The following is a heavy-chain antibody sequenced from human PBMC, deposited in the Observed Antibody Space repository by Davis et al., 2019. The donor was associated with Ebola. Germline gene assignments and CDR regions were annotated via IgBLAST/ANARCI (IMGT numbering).Heavy chain of an antibody. CDR1: GFTFSSYG. D-gene: IGHD4-17*01. J-gene: IGHJ6*02. CDR3: ARDPAVTPGYYGMDV. Sequence: GESLKISCAASGFTFSSYGMHCVRQAPVQGLEWVAVIWYDGSNKYYADSVKGRFTISRDNSKNTLYLQMNSLRAEDTAVYYCARDPAVTPGYYGMDVWGQGTTVTVSS. CDR2: IWYDGSNK. V-gene: IGHV3-33*01.